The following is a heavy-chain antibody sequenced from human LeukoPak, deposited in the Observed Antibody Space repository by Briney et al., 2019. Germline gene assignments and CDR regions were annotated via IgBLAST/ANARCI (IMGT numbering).Heavy chain of an antibody. CDR1: GGSISSGGYY. CDR3: ARGGTTGTTYY. CDR2: IYYSGST. Sequence: SETPSLTCTVSGGSISSGGYYWSWIRQHPGKGLEWIGYIYYSGSTYYNPSLKSRVTIPVDTSKNQFSLKLSSVTAADTAVYYCARGGTTGTTYYWGQGTLVTVSS. V-gene: IGHV4-31*03. J-gene: IGHJ4*02. D-gene: IGHD1-7*01.